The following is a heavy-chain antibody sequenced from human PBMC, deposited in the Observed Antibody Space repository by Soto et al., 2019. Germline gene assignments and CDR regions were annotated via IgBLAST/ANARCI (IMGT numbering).Heavy chain of an antibody. V-gene: IGHV3-30-3*01. J-gene: IGHJ4*02. CDR3: AREAGQQLVWNVFDY. D-gene: IGHD6-13*01. CDR2: ILYDGSNK. Sequence: QVQLVESGGGVVQPGRSLRLSCAASGFTFSSYAMHWVRQAPGKGLEWVAVILYDGSNKYYADSVKGRFTISRDNSRNTLYLQMNSLRAEDTAVYYCAREAGQQLVWNVFDYWGQGTLITVSS. CDR1: GFTFSSYA.